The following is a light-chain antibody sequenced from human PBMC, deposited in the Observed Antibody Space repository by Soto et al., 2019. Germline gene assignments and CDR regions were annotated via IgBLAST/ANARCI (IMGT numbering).Light chain of an antibody. CDR2: WES. J-gene: IGKJ2*01. CDR1: QSVLYSSNNKNY. V-gene: IGKV4-1*01. CDR3: LQYYSTPLA. Sequence: DIVVTQSPDFLAVSLGERATINCKSSQSVLYSSNNKNYLGWYQQKPGQTPKLLIYWESTRESGVPDRFSGSGSGTDFTLTISSRQAEDVAVYYCLQYYSTPLAFGQGTKLEIK.